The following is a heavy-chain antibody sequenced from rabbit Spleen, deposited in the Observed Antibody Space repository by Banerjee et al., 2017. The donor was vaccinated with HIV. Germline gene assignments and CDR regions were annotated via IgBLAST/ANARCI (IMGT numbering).Heavy chain of an antibody. CDR2: IDPLFGIT. CDR3: ARDGAGGSYFAL. Sequence: HLKESGGGLVQPGGSLKLSCKASGFTLSSSYWICWVRQAPGKGLEWIGYIDPLFGITYYANWVNGRFSISRENAQNTVFLQMTSLTAADTATYFCARDGAGGSYFALWGPGTLVTVS. D-gene: IGHD8-1*01. J-gene: IGHJ6*01. V-gene: IGHV1S7*01. CDR1: GFTLSSSY.